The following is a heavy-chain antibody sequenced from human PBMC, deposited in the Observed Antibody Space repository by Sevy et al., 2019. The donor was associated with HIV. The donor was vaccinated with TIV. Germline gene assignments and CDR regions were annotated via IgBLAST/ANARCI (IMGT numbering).Heavy chain of an antibody. CDR2: IDHSGST. D-gene: IGHD6-13*01. J-gene: IGHJ4*02. CDR3: ARVRQSSTSWYFDY. V-gene: IGHV4-4*02. CDR1: GGSVARSYW. Sequence: TLSLTGAVSGGSVARSYWWSWVRQPPGKGLEWIGEIDHSGSTNSNPSLKSRVTLSVDKSENQCSLRLTSVTAGDTAVYYCARVRQSSTSWYFDYWGQGTLVTISS.